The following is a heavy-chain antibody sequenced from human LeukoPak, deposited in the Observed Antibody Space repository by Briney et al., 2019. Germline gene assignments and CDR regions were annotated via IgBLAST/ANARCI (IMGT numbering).Heavy chain of an antibody. D-gene: IGHD3-10*01. Sequence: SETLSLTCTVSGGSISSSSYYWGWIRQPPGKGLEWIGIIYYSGITSYNPSLKSRVTISVDTSKNQFSLKLSSVTAADTAVYYCVRDGGYGSGSSYYNYWGQGTLVTVSS. CDR1: GGSISSSSYY. V-gene: IGHV4-39*07. CDR2: IYYSGIT. J-gene: IGHJ4*02. CDR3: VRDGGYGSGSSYYNY.